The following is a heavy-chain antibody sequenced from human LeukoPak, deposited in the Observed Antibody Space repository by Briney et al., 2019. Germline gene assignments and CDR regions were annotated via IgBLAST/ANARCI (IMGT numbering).Heavy chain of an antibody. CDR1: GFIFSDHY. J-gene: IGHJ3*02. V-gene: IGHV3-72*01. CDR3: ARGYRSGSRCSRKADAFDI. Sequence: PGGSLRLSCAVSGFIFSDHYMDWVRQAPGKGLEWVGRSRNKADSYTIEYAASVKGRFTISRDDSKNSLYLQLNSLKTEDTAVYYCARGYRSGSRCSRKADAFDIWGQGTMVTVSS. D-gene: IGHD2-15*01. CDR2: SRNKADSYTI.